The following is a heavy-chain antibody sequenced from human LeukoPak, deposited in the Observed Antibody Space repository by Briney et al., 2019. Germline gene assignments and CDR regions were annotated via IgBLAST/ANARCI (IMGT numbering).Heavy chain of an antibody. CDR2: IWLDGIDK. D-gene: IGHD1-1*01. V-gene: IGHV3-30*02. CDR1: GFTFSSFG. J-gene: IGHJ5*01. CDR3: AKDGGSMSSTTDS. Sequence: PGGSLRLSCVASGFTFSSFGMHWVRQAPGKGLEWVTFIWLDGIDKYYADSVKGRFTVSRDNSKNTLYLQMNSMKVDDTAVYYCAKDGGSMSSTTDSSGPGTLVTASS.